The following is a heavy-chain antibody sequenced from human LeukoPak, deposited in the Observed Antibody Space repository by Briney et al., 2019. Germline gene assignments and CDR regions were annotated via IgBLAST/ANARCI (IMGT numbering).Heavy chain of an antibody. D-gene: IGHD4-23*01. CDR3: AREADYGGTIDY. V-gene: IGHV4-30-2*01. CDR1: GGSISSGSYY. J-gene: IGHJ4*02. Sequence: SETLSLTCTVSGGSISSGSYYWSWIRQPPGKGLEWIGYIYHSGSTYYNPSLKSRVTISVDRSKNQFSLKLSSVTAADTAVYYCAREADYGGTIDYWGQGTLVTVSS. CDR2: IYHSGST.